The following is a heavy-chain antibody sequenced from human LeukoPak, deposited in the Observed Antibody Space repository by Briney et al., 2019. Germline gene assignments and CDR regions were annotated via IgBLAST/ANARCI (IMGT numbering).Heavy chain of an antibody. CDR1: GFTFSSCA. V-gene: IGHV3-23*01. Sequence: GGSLRLSCAASGFTFSSCALSWVRQVPGKGLEWVSAITPSGGSTYYSGSVKGRFTISRDNSKNTLYLQMNSLRAEDTAVYYCAKRDPTVRKLDYWGQGTLVTVSS. CDR3: AKRDPTVRKLDY. J-gene: IGHJ4*02. CDR2: ITPSGGST. D-gene: IGHD3-16*01.